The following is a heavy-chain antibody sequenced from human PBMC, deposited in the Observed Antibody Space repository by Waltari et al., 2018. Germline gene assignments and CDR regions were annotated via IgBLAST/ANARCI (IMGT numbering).Heavy chain of an antibody. Sequence: QLQLQESGPGLVKPSETLSLTCTVSGGSISSSSYYWGWLRQPPGKGLEWIGSIYYSGGTYYNPSLKSRVTISVDTSKNQFSLKLSSVTAADTAVYYWARGWDGDYEGDAFDIWGQGTMVTVSS. CDR3: ARGWDGDYEGDAFDI. CDR1: GGSISSSSYY. J-gene: IGHJ3*02. CDR2: IYYSGGT. D-gene: IGHD4-17*01. V-gene: IGHV4-39*07.